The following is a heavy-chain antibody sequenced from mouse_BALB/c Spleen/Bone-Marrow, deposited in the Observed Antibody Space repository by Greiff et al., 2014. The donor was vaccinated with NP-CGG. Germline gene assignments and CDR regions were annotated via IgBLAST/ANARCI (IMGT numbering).Heavy chain of an antibody. CDR2: IYPGSGKI. D-gene: IGHD1-1*02. CDR3: ARDFGGAMDY. V-gene: IGHV1-77*01. CDR1: GYTFIDYY. J-gene: IGHJ4*01. Sequence: SGTELAKPGASVTLSCKTSGYTFIDYYINWVKQRPGQGLEWIGEIYPGSGKIYSNEKFKGKATLTADKSSRTVYMQLSSLTSEDYALYFCARDFGGAMDYWGQGTSVTVS.